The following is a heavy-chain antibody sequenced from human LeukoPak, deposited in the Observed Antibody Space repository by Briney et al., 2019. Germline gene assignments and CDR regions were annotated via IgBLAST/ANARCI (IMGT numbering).Heavy chain of an antibody. V-gene: IGHV4-59*12. D-gene: IGHD5-24*01. Sequence: SETLSLTCTVSGGSISSYYWSWIRQPPGKGLEWIGYIYHSGSTNYNPSLKSRVTISVDTSKNQFSLKLSSVTAADTAVYYCARGSKRNHPEMATDNLTEYFQHWGQGTLVTVSS. CDR3: ARGSKRNHPEMATDNLTEYFQH. CDR1: GGSISSYY. CDR2: IYHSGST. J-gene: IGHJ1*01.